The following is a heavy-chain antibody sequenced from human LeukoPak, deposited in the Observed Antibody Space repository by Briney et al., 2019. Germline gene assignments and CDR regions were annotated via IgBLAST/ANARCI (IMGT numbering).Heavy chain of an antibody. CDR3: ARGADSSGYYSIFYFDY. D-gene: IGHD3-22*01. V-gene: IGHV4-59*01. J-gene: IGHJ4*02. CDR1: SGSISSYY. CDR2: IYYSGST. Sequence: PSETLSLTCTVSSGSISSYYRNWIRQPPGKGLEWIGYIYYSGSTNYNPSLKSRVTISVDTSKNQFSLKLSSVTAAGTAVYYCARGADSSGYYSIFYFDYWGQGTLVTVSS.